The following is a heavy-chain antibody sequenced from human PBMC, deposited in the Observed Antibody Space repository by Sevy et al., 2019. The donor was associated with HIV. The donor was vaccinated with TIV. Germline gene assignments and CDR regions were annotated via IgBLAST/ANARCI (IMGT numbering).Heavy chain of an antibody. D-gene: IGHD3-3*01. J-gene: IGHJ6*02. CDR1: GYSFSDNGYY. V-gene: IGHV1-2*02. CDR3: ARESYDFWTGPVDYDYGMDV. CDR2: INPKSGST. Sequence: ASVKVSCKASGYSFSDNGYYIHWVRQAPGQGLEWMGWINPKSGSTNYAQKFQGRVSMTRDTSVSTANMVMSRLSSDDTAVYYCARESYDFWTGPVDYDYGMDVWGHGTTVTVSS.